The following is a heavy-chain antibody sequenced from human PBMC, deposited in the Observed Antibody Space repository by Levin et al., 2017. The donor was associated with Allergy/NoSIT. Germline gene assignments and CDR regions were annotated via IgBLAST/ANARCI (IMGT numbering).Heavy chain of an antibody. CDR3: AREVSSSGRAGCFDY. D-gene: IGHD3-22*01. CDR2: MSHDENTY. CDR1: GFSFSGSH. V-gene: IGHV3-30*04. Sequence: GGSLRLSCAASGFSFSGSHMHWVRQAPGKGLEWVAVMSHDENTYLYADSVRGRFTISRDNSKNTLYLQMDDLRFEDTAVYYCAREVSSSGRAGCFDYWGLGSLVTVCS. J-gene: IGHJ4*02.